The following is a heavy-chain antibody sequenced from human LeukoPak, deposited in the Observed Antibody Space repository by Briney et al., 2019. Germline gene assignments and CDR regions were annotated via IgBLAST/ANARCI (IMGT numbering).Heavy chain of an antibody. CDR2: INPSGGST. D-gene: IGHD5-18*01. V-gene: IGHV1-46*01. CDR3: ARDLEGSSFTWIQSSTPHAFDY. J-gene: IGHJ4*02. Sequence: GASVKVSCKASGYTFTSYYMHWVRQAPGQGLEWMGIINPSGGSTSYAQKFQGRVTMTRDTSTSTDYMELSSLRSEDTAVYYCARDLEGSSFTWIQSSTPHAFDYWGQGTLVTVSS. CDR1: GYTFTSYY.